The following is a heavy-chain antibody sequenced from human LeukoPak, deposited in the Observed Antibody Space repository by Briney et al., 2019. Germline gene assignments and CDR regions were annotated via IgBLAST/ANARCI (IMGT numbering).Heavy chain of an antibody. V-gene: IGHV4-59*12. J-gene: IGHJ4*02. CDR1: GGSISSYY. CDR3: ARGPPTDYYDSSGFYYVFDY. Sequence: SETLSLTCTVSGGSISSYYWSWIRQPPGKGLEWIGYIYDSGSTNYNPSLKSRVTTSVDTSKNQFSLKLSSVTAADTAVYFCARGPPTDYYDSSGFYYVFDYWGQGTLVTVSS. D-gene: IGHD3-22*01. CDR2: IYDSGST.